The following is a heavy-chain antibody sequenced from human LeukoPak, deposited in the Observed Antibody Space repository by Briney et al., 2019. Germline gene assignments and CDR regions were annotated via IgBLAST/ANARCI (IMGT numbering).Heavy chain of an antibody. CDR1: GFTFSGYA. J-gene: IGHJ6*03. CDR2: ISGSGDSK. Sequence: GGSLRLSCGASGFTFSGYAMTWVRQAPGKGLEWVSFISGSGDSKYYADSVRGRFTISRDNAKNSLYLQMNSLRAEDTAVYYCARDFRAVAESYYYYYMDVWGKGTTVTVSS. D-gene: IGHD6-19*01. CDR3: ARDFRAVAESYYYYYMDV. V-gene: IGHV3-23*01.